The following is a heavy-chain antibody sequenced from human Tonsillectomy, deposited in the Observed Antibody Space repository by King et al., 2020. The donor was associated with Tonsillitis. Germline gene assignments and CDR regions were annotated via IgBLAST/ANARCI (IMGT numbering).Heavy chain of an antibody. V-gene: IGHV3-30*02. CDR1: GFTFSSYG. J-gene: IGHJ4*02. CDR2: IRYDGSNK. Sequence: VQLVESGGGVVQPGGSLRLSCAASGFTFSSYGMHWVRQAPGKGLEWVAFIRYDGSNKYYADSVKGRFTISRDNSKNTLHLQMNSLRAEDTDVYYCANNHXEGREYWGQGTLVTVSS. CDR3: ANNHXEGREY. D-gene: IGHD1-14*01.